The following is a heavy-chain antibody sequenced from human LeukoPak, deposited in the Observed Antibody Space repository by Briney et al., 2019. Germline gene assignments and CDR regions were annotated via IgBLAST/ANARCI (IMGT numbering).Heavy chain of an antibody. CDR1: GYTFTGYY. V-gene: IGHV1-2*02. Sequence: ASVKVSCKASGYTFTGYYMHWVRQAPGQGLEWMGWINPTSGVTNYAQKFQGRVTMTRDTSISTAYMELSRLRSDDTAVYYCARDHESVYYFDYWGQGTLVTVSS. CDR3: ARDHESVYYFDY. CDR2: INPTSGVT. J-gene: IGHJ4*02.